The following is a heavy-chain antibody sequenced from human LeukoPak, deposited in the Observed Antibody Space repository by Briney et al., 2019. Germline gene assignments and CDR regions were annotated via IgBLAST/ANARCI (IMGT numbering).Heavy chain of an antibody. Sequence: PGGSLRLSCAASGFTLSSHWMTWVRQAPGKGLEWVANINQDGSAKYYGDSVKGRFTISRDNAKNSMYLQMNSLRPEDTAVYYCARWDIRGTAHQLDYWGQGTLVTVSS. V-gene: IGHV3-7*01. CDR1: GFTLSSHW. CDR3: ARWDIRGTAHQLDY. D-gene: IGHD5-12*01. CDR2: INQDGSAK. J-gene: IGHJ4*02.